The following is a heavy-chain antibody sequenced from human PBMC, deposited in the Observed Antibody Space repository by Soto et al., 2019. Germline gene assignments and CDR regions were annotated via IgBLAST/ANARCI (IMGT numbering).Heavy chain of an antibody. CDR2: IYYSGST. J-gene: IGHJ2*01. Sequence: QVQLQESGPGLVKPSETLSLTCTVSGGSISSYYWSWIRQPPGKGLEWIGYIYYSGSTNYNPSLKSRVTISVDTSKSPFSLKLSSVPAADTAVYYCASTDTAMVRRHWYFDLWGRGTLVTVSS. CDR3: ASTDTAMVRRHWYFDL. D-gene: IGHD5-18*01. V-gene: IGHV4-59*01. CDR1: GGSISSYY.